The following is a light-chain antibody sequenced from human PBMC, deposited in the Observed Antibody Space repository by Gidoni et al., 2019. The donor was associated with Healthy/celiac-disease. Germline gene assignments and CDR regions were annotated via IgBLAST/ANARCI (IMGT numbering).Light chain of an antibody. Sequence: QSALTQPPSASGSPGQPVTISCTGTSSDVGGYNDVSWYQQPPGTSPKLMIYEVSKRPSGVPARFSGSTSGTAASLPAAGLQAEEAADYYCSSYAGSTHPYVFGTGTKVTVL. V-gene: IGLV2-8*01. CDR2: EVS. J-gene: IGLJ1*01. CDR1: SSDVGGYND. CDR3: SSYAGSTHPYV.